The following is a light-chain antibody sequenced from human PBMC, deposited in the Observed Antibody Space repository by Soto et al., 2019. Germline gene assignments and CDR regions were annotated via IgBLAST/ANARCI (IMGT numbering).Light chain of an antibody. J-gene: IGKJ1*01. CDR3: QQYNNYFT. Sequence: IQLTQSPSTLSASVGDRVTITCRASQSVQTWLAWFQQKSGKGPKLLIYKATTLETGVPSRFSGSGSGTEFTLTISSLQPGDFGTYYCQQYNNYFTFGQGTKVDIK. CDR2: KAT. CDR1: QSVQTW. V-gene: IGKV1-5*03.